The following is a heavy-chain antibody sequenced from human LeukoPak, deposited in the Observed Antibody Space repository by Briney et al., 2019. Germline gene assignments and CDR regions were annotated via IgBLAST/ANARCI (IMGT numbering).Heavy chain of an antibody. CDR2: INPSGGST. Sequence: ASVRVSCKASGYSFTNYYMHWVRQAPGQGLEWMGMINPSGGSTTYAQKFQGRVTLTRDMSTSTVYMELSSLTSEDTAVYYCARTRGYYFDYWGQGTLVTVSS. J-gene: IGHJ4*02. V-gene: IGHV1-46*01. CDR1: GYSFTNYY. CDR3: ARTRGYYFDY.